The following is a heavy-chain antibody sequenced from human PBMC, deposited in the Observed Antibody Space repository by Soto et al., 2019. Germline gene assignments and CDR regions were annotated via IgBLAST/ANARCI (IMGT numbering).Heavy chain of an antibody. CDR2: IYPGDSDT. CDR3: ARRGAGTGHSYEGMDV. Sequence: PGDSLKISCQGSGYSFTSYLIVWVRQMPGKGLEWMRLIYPGDSDTRYSPSFQGQVTISVDKSISTAYLQWSSLKASDTAMYYCARRGAGTGHSYEGMDVWGEGGPVTVSS. J-gene: IGHJ6*04. CDR1: GYSFTSYL. D-gene: IGHD6-19*01. V-gene: IGHV5-51*01.